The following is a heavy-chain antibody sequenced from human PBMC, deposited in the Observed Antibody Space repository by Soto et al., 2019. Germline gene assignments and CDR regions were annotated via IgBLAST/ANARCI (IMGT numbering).Heavy chain of an antibody. D-gene: IGHD2-15*01. CDR3: AKDWSPCIDL. CDR2: ITSDGSET. CDR1: GFSFTISW. Sequence: GSLRLSCATSGFSFTISWMHWVRQVPGKPLEWVSRITSDGSETIYADSVKGRFTISRDNAESTVYLQMNSLRAEDTGIYYCAKDWSPCIDLWGQGTPVTVSS. V-gene: IGHV3-74*01. J-gene: IGHJ4*02.